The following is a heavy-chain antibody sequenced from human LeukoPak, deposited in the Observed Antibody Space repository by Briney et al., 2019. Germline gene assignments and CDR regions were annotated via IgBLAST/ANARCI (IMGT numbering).Heavy chain of an antibody. J-gene: IGHJ4*02. CDR2: MDPNSGDT. CDR3: AKRGHSYGDFDY. D-gene: IGHD5-18*01. V-gene: IGHV1-8*01. CDR1: GYTFTSYD. Sequence: GASVKVSCKASGYTFTSYDINWVRQATGQGLEWVGWMDPNSGDTGYAQKFQGRVTMTRNTSISTAYMELNSLRSEDTAVYYCAKRGHSYGDFDYWGQGTLVTVSP.